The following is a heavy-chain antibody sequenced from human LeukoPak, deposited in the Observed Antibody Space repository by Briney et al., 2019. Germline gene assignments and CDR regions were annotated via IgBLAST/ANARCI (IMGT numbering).Heavy chain of an antibody. CDR3: ARQKCTSTSCLTKIAFDI. J-gene: IGHJ3*02. CDR1: GSISSYY. V-gene: IGHV4-59*08. CDR2: IYTSGST. D-gene: IGHD2-2*01. Sequence: SETLSLTCTVSGSISSYYWSRIRQPPGKGLEWIGYIYTSGSTNYNPSLKSRVTISVDTSKNQFSLDLSSVTAADTAVYYCARQKCTSTSCLTKIAFDIWGQGTMVTVSS.